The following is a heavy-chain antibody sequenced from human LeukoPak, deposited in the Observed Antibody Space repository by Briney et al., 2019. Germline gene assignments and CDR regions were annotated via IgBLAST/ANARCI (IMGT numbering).Heavy chain of an antibody. V-gene: IGHV1-2*02. CDR2: IKPNSGAT. Sequence: ASVKVSCKASGYTFTSYDINWVRQAPGQGLEWMGWIKPNSGATNYAQKFHGRVTMTRDTPISTAYMELKRLRSDDTAVYYCAREPGRVVRGYYYYYMDVWGKGTTVTISS. CDR1: GYTFTSYD. CDR3: AREPGRVVRGYYYYYMDV. D-gene: IGHD3-10*01. J-gene: IGHJ6*03.